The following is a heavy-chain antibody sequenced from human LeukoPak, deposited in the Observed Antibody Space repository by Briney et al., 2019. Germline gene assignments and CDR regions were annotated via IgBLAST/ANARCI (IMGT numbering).Heavy chain of an antibody. CDR2: ISSSSSNI. CDR1: GFTFSSYS. CDR3: ERGRGYFDWLLCDY. V-gene: IGHV3-48*02. D-gene: IGHD3-9*01. Sequence: GGSLRLSCAASGFTFSSYSMNWVRQAPGKGLEWVSYISSSSSNIYYADSVKGRFTISRDNAKNPLYLQTNSLIDEDTGVYGCERGRGYFDWLLCDYWGQGTLVTVSS. J-gene: IGHJ4*02.